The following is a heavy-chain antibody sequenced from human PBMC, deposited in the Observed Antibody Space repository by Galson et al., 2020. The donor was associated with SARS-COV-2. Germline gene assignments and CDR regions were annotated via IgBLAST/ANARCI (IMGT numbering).Heavy chain of an antibody. CDR2: IRYDGSNK. CDR1: GFTFSSYG. J-gene: IGHJ6*02. D-gene: IGHD6-13*01. CDR3: ARGAYSSSWPDYYYYGMDV. Sequence: TGGSLRLSCAAYGFTFSSYGMHWVRQAPGKGLAWVAAIRYDGSNKHSADSATGRFTISRDNSKHTLYLQMNSRGAEDTAVYYGARGAYSSSWPDYYYYGMDVWGQGTTVTVSS. V-gene: IGHV3-33*01.